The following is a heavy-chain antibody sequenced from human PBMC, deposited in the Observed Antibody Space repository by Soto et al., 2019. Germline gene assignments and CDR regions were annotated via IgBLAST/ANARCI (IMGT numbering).Heavy chain of an antibody. CDR1: GYTFTSYY. D-gene: IGHD2-15*01. CDR2: INPSGGST. J-gene: IGHJ5*02. CDR3: AREVSVVVVVAATRQDWFDP. V-gene: IGHV1-46*03. Sequence: ASVKVSCKASGYTFTSYYMHWVRQAPGQGLEWMGIINPSGGSTSYAQKFQGRVTMTRDTSTSTVYMELSSLRSEDTAVYYCAREVSVVVVVAATRQDWFDPWGQGTLVTVSS.